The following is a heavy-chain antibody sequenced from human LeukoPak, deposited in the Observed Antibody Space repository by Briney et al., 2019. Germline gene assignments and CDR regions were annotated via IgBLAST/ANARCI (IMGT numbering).Heavy chain of an antibody. CDR3: AKEMRITMIVVEPFDY. D-gene: IGHD3-22*01. J-gene: IGHJ4*02. V-gene: IGHV1-46*01. CDR2: INPSGGST. CDR1: GYTFTSYY. Sequence: GASVKVSCKASGYTFTSYYMHWVRQAPGQGLEWMGIINPSGGSTSYAQKFQGRVTMTRDTSTSTVYMELSSLRAEDTAVYYCAKEMRITMIVVEPFDYWGQGTLVTVSS.